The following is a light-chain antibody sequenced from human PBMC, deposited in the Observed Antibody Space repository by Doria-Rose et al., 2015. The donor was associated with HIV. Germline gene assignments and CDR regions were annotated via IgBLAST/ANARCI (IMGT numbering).Light chain of an antibody. J-gene: IGKJ1*01. Sequence: TQSPGTLSLSPGERATLSCRASQSFSSTYLAWYQQILGQAPSLLIYDGSTRATGIPDRFSASGSGTDFTLTINRLEPEDFALYYCHQYGASWTFGQGTKVEI. CDR1: QSFSSTY. V-gene: IGKV3-20*01. CDR3: HQYGASWT. CDR2: DGS.